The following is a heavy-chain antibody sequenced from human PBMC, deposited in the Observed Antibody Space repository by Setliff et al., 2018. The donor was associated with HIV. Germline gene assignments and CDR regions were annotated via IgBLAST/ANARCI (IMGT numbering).Heavy chain of an antibody. CDR2: ISSTGSYI. D-gene: IGHD5-12*01. CDR3: ARAYGGYVPKAWYFDL. CDR1: GFTFSDYS. J-gene: IGHJ2*01. Sequence: GSLRLSCAVSGFTFSDYSMNWVRQAPGKGLEWVSSISSTGSYIYYADSVKGRFTISRDNAKNSLFLQMNSLRAEDTAVYYCARAYGGYVPKAWYFDLWGRGTLVTVSS. V-gene: IGHV3-21*01.